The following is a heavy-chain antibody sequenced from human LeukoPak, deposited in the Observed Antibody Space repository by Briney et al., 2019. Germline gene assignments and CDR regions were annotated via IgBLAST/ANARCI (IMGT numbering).Heavy chain of an antibody. CDR1: GFTVSSNY. V-gene: IGHV3-53*01. Sequence: GGSLRLSCAASGFTVSSNYMSWVRQAPGKGLEWVSVIYSGGSTYYADSVKGRFTISRDNSKNTLYLQMNSLRAEDTAVYYCARHRGRYYFDYWGQGTLVTVSS. J-gene: IGHJ4*02. CDR3: ARHRGRYYFDY. D-gene: IGHD3-10*01. CDR2: IYSGGST.